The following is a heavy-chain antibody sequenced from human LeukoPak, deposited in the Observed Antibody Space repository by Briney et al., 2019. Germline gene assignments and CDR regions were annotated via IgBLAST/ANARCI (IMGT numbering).Heavy chain of an antibody. J-gene: IGHJ4*02. Sequence: PGGSLRLSCAASGFTFSSYAMHWVRQAPGKGLEWVAVISYDGSNKYYADSVKGRFTISRDNSKNTLYLQMNSLRSEDTAVYYCARKEYYDIPPDYWGQGTLVTVSS. V-gene: IGHV3-30*04. CDR3: ARKEYYDIPPDY. CDR2: ISYDGSNK. CDR1: GFTFSSYA. D-gene: IGHD3-9*01.